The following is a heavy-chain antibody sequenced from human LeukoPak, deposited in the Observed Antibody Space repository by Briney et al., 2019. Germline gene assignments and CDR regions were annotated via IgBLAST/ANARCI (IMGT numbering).Heavy chain of an antibody. CDR1: GFTFSSYG. D-gene: IGHD2-2*01. CDR3: ARGDIVVGGNWFDP. CDR2: IWYDGSNK. J-gene: IGHJ5*02. V-gene: IGHV3-33*01. Sequence: GGSLRLSCAASGFTFSSYGMHWVRQAPGKGLEWVAVIWYDGSNKYYADSVKGRFTISRDNSKNTLYLQMNSLRAEDTAVYYCARGDIVVGGNWFDPWGQGTLVTVSS.